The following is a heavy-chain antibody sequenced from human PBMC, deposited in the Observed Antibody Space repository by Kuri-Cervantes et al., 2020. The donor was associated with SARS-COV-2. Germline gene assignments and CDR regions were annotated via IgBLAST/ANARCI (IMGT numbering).Heavy chain of an antibody. CDR1: GGTFSSYA. V-gene: IGHV1-69*05. CDR3: ASGYSSGSHYYYYMDV. CDR2: IIPIFGAA. J-gene: IGHJ6*03. Sequence: SVKVSCKASGGTFSSYAISWVRPAPGQGLEWRGGIIPIFGAANYAQKFQGRVTITTDESTSTAYMELSSLRSEDTAVYYCASGYSSGSHYYYYMDVWGKGTTVTVSS. D-gene: IGHD6-19*01.